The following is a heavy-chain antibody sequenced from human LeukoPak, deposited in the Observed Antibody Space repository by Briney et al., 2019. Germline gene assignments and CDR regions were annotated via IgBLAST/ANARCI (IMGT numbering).Heavy chain of an antibody. CDR1: GGSISSYY. CDR2: IYYSGST. Sequence: PSETLSLTCTVSGGSISSYYWSWIRQPPGKGLEWIGYIYYSGSTNYNPSLKSRVTISVDTSKSQFSLKLSSVTAADTAVYYCARTYSYGPFDYWDQGTLVTVSS. D-gene: IGHD5-18*01. J-gene: IGHJ4*02. V-gene: IGHV4-59*08. CDR3: ARTYSYGPFDY.